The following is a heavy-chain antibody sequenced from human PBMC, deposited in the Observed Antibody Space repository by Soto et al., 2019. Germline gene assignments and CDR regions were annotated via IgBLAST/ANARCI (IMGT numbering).Heavy chain of an antibody. CDR1: GFIFGDYV. CDR3: ARAIEAAGCVDY. D-gene: IGHD6-13*01. V-gene: IGHV3-49*03. Sequence: TGGSLRLSCTASGFIFGDYVMSWFRQAPGKGLEWVGLIRRRAHGGTTEYAASVKGRFTISRDDSKSIASLQMNSLKTEDTAVYYCARAIEAAGCVDYWGQGTLVTVSS. J-gene: IGHJ4*02. CDR2: IRRRAHGGTT.